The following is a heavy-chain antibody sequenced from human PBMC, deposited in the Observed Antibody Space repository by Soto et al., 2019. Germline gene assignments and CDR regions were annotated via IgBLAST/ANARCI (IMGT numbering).Heavy chain of an antibody. V-gene: IGHV3-23*01. Sequence: GGSLRLSCAASVFTFSSYAMSWVRQAPGKGLEWVSAISGSGGSTYYADSVKGRFTISRDNSKNTLYLQMNSLRAEDTAVYYCAKDSGSCWSGYSRCYYFDYWGQGTLVTVSS. CDR1: VFTFSSYA. J-gene: IGHJ4*02. CDR2: ISGSGGST. D-gene: IGHD3-3*01. CDR3: AKDSGSCWSGYSRCYYFDY.